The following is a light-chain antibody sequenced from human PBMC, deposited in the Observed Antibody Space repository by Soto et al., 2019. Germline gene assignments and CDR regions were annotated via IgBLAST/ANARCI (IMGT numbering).Light chain of an antibody. V-gene: IGKV3-20*01. J-gene: IGKJ2*01. Sequence: EIVLTQSPGTLSLSPGERATLSCRASQSVSSSYLAWYQQKPGQAPRLLIYGASSRATGIPDRFSGSGSGTDFTLTISRLEPEDFAVYYCQQYGSSPGTFGQGTTLEIK. CDR2: GAS. CDR3: QQYGSSPGT. CDR1: QSVSSSY.